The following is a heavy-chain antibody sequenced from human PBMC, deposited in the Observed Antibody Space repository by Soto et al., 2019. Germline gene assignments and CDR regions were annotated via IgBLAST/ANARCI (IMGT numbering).Heavy chain of an antibody. J-gene: IGHJ1*01. Sequence: QVQLVESGGGLVKPGGSLRLSCAASGFTFSNYYMSWIRQAPGKGLEWVSYISGSSAYTNYADSVKGRFTISRDNANNSLSLQMNSLRAEDTAVYYCARAYDNSGYYYDHGWGQGTLVTVSS. D-gene: IGHD3-22*01. V-gene: IGHV3-11*06. CDR1: GFTFSNYY. CDR2: ISGSSAYT. CDR3: ARAYDNSGYYYDHG.